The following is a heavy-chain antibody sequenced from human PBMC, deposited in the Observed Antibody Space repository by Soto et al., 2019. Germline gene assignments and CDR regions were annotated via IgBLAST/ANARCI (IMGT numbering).Heavy chain of an antibody. CDR2: TYYRSKWYN. Sequence: SQTLSLTCVISGDSVSSNSAAWNWIRQSPSRGLEWLGRTYYRSKWYNDYAVSVKSRITINPDTSKNQFSLQLNSVTPEDTAVYFCAVGRAPGRAAAGRTNWFGPWGQGTLVTVSS. CDR3: AVGRAPGRAAAGRTNWFGP. CDR1: GDSVSSNSAA. D-gene: IGHD6-13*01. J-gene: IGHJ5*02. V-gene: IGHV6-1*01.